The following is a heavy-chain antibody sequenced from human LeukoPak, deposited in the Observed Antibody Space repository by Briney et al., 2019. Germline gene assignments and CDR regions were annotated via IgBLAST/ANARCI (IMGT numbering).Heavy chain of an antibody. D-gene: IGHD3-22*01. CDR1: GYTFTRYY. CDR2: INPNSGGT. Sequence: GASVKVSCKASGYTFTRYYMHWVRQAPGQGLEWRGWINPNSGGTNYAQKFQGRVTMTRDTSISTAYMGLSRLRSDDTAVYYCARDFTTYYYDSSGYPLGLWGQGTLVTVSS. CDR3: ARDFTTYYYDSSGYPLGL. V-gene: IGHV1-2*02. J-gene: IGHJ4*02.